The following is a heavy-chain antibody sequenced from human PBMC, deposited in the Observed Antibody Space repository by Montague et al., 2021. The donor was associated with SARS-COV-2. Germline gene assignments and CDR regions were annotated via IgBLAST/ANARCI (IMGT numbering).Heavy chain of an antibody. CDR2: INHRGYI. CDR1: GGSFSNFY. Sequence: LRLSCAVYGGSFSNFYWSWIRQPPGKGLEWIGEINHRGYIDYNXSLESRVTISVDTSKNQFSLKVNSVTAADTAVYYCASAPRNSFGYWAYWGQGTLLTVSS. V-gene: IGHV4-34*01. CDR3: ASAPRNSFGYWAY. J-gene: IGHJ4*02. D-gene: IGHD3-22*01.